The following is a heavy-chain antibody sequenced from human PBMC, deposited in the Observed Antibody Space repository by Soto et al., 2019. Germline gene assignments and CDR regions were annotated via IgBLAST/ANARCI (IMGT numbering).Heavy chain of an antibody. D-gene: IGHD3-9*01. CDR2: IYSGGST. V-gene: IGHV3-66*01. Sequence: EVQLVESGGGLVQPGGSLRLSCAASGFTVSSNYMSWVRQAPGKGLEWVSVIYSGGSTYYADSVKGRFTISRDNSKNTLYLQMNSLRAEDTAVYYCAREGPYDDILIGFWGSWYFDYWGQGTLVTVSS. CDR1: GFTVSSNY. J-gene: IGHJ4*02. CDR3: AREGPYDDILIGFWGSWYFDY.